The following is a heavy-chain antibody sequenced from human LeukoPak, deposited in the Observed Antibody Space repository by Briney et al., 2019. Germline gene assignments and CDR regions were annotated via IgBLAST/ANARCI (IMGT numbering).Heavy chain of an antibody. D-gene: IGHD3-22*01. V-gene: IGHV3-23*01. CDR1: GFIFNNYG. CDR2: ISNDGGGT. CDR3: AKGSSGYFFDL. J-gene: IGHJ4*02. Sequence: GGSLRLSCAASGFIFNNYGLVWVRQAPGKRLEWVSAISNDGGGTTYADFVKGRFSVSRDNSKNTLFLQMNSLRAEDTALYYCAKGSSGYFFDLWGQGTLVTVSS.